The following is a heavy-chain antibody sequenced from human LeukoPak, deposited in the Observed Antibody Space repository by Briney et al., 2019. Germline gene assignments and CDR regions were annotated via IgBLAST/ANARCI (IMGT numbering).Heavy chain of an antibody. Sequence: PSETLSLTCTVSGGSISSSSYYWGWIRQPPGKGLEWIGSIYYSGSTYYNPSLKSRVTISVDTSKNQFSLKLSSVTAADTAVYYCARDFPGDGYTFDYWGQGTLVTVSS. V-gene: IGHV4-39*07. CDR1: GGSISSSSYY. D-gene: IGHD5-24*01. CDR2: IYYSGST. CDR3: ARDFPGDGYTFDY. J-gene: IGHJ4*02.